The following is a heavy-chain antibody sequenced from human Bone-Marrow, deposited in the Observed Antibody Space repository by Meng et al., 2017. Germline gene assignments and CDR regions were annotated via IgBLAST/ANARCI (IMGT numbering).Heavy chain of an antibody. V-gene: IGHV4-34*01. CDR3: ARGPTTMAHDFDY. J-gene: IGHJ4*02. D-gene: IGHD4-11*01. CDR2: INHSGST. Sequence: VELQQSGGGLLKPSETLSLTGVVSGGSFSDYYWSWIRQPPGKGLEWIGEINHSGSTTYTPSLEGRATISVDTSQHNLSLRLSSVPAADSAVYYCARGPTTMAHDFDYWGQGTLVTVSS. CDR1: GGSFSDYY.